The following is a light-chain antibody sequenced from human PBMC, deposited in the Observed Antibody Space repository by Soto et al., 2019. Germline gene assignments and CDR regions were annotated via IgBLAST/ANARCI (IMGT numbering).Light chain of an antibody. Sequence: QSALTQPHSASGTPGQRVTTSCSGSSSIFGPSSVRWFQQLPGTAPKLLISTTNQRPSGVPERFSGSKSGTSASLAISGLQSEDESDYYCAAWDDSLNGHVSGTGTKLTVL. J-gene: IGLJ1*01. CDR1: SSIFGPSS. CDR2: TTN. V-gene: IGLV1-44*01. CDR3: AAWDDSLNGHV.